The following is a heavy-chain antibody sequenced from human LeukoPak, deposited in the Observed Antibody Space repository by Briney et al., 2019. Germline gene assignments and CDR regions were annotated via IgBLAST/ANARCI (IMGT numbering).Heavy chain of an antibody. V-gene: IGHV3-23*01. D-gene: IGHD2-8*01. CDR2: IGSSGATI. CDR1: GFTVGSNY. CDR3: AKVAVGPLSRPTHVALYYGMDV. Sequence: GGSLRLSCAASGFTVGSNYMSWVRQAPGKGLEWVSGIGSSGATIFYADSVKGRYTISRDNSKNTVYLEMNNLRAEDTAIYYCAKVAVGPLSRPTHVALYYGMDVWGQGTTVTVSS. J-gene: IGHJ6*02.